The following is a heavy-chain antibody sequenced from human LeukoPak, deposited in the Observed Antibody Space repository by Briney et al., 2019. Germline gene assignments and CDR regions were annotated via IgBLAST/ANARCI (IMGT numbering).Heavy chain of an antibody. CDR3: ARERNSSSWYVYYYYYMDV. Sequence: GSLRLSCAASGFTFSSYAMSWVRQAPGKGLEWVSGISGSGGSTYYADSVKGRFTISRDNAKNTLYLQMNSLRAEDTAVYYCARERNSSSWYVYYYYYMDVWGKGTTVTVSS. V-gene: IGHV3-23*01. D-gene: IGHD6-13*01. CDR1: GFTFSSYA. J-gene: IGHJ6*03. CDR2: ISGSGGST.